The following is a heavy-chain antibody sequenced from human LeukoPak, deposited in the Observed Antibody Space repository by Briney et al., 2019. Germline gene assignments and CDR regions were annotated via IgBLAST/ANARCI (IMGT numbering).Heavy chain of an antibody. CDR2: IYFSGNT. CDR3: ARHSSPHAGSSSWYDF. CDR1: GGSISSSTYH. J-gene: IGHJ5*01. V-gene: IGHV4-39*01. D-gene: IGHD2-15*01. Sequence: SETLSLTCTVSGGSISSSTYHWGWIRQPPGKGLEWIGSIYFSGNTYYNPSLKSRVTISVDTSKNQFSVKLSSVTAAVTAVYYCARHSSPHAGSSSWYDFWGQGTLVTVSS.